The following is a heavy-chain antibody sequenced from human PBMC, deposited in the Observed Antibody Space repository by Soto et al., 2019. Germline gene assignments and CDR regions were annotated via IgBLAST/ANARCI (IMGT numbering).Heavy chain of an antibody. CDR1: GFTVSNNY. CDR2: IYSAGAT. D-gene: IGHD4-17*01. J-gene: IGHJ3*02. V-gene: IGHV3-66*01. CDR3: PTELAYGDSREGAFDI. Sequence: DVQLVESGGGLVQPGGSLRLSCAASGFTVSNNYMNWVRQAPGKGLEWVSVIYSAGATYYAESVRGRFTISRDTSNNTLYLQMNSLRAEDTAVYYCPTELAYGDSREGAFDIWGQGTMVTVSS.